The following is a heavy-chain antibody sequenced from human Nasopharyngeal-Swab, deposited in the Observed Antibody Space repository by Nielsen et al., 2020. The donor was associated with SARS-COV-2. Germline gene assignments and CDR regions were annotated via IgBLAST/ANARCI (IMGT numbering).Heavy chain of an antibody. Sequence: GGSLRLSCAASRFTFSSYEMNWVRQAPGKGLEWVSYISGSGSTIYYADSVKGRFTISRDNAKNSLYLQMNSLRAEDTAVYYCARGDDSSGFSITLDYWGQGTLVTVSS. CDR1: RFTFSSYE. J-gene: IGHJ4*02. D-gene: IGHD3-22*01. V-gene: IGHV3-48*03. CDR3: ARGDDSSGFSITLDY. CDR2: ISGSGSTI.